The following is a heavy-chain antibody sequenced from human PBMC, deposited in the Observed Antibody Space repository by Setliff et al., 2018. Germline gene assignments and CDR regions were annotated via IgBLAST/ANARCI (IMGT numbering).Heavy chain of an antibody. D-gene: IGHD6-19*01. V-gene: IGHV3-33*01. J-gene: IGHJ3*02. CDR2: VWFDGSNE. Sequence: GGSLRLSCAASGFTFSDYVIHWVRQAPGKGLEWVAGVWFDGSNEHYADSVKGRFTISRDNSKNTLYLQMNSLRPDDTAVYSCARQIDVGYSSDWYLCAFDIWGQGTMVTVS. CDR3: ARQIDVGYSSDWYLCAFDI. CDR1: GFTFSDYV.